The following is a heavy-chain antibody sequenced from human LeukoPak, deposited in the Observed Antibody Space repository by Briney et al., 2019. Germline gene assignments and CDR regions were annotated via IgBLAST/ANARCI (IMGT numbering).Heavy chain of an antibody. V-gene: IGHV4-38-2*02. CDR2: ISYNGNT. J-gene: IGHJ5*02. CDR3: AREGAVPGIDP. Sequence: SETPSLTCVVSGYSITTGFSWGWIRQPPGKGLEWIATISYNGNTYYNPSLKSRVTISPDTSKNQFSLRLTSVTAANTAVYDCAREGAVPGIDPWGQGKSVTIAS. CDR1: GYSITTGFS. D-gene: IGHD3-16*01.